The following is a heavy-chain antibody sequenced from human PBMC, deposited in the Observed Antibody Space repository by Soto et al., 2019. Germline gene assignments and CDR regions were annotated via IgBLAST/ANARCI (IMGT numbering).Heavy chain of an antibody. CDR1: RFTFSSYS. J-gene: IGHJ5*02. Sequence: EVQLLESGGGLVQPGGSLRLSCAVSRFTFSSYSFSWVRQPPGKGLEWIARISVSGGSTHYADSVKGRFTVSRDNSKNTLYLQMNNLRAEDTAVYYCAKLSRNLKNWFDPWGQGTLVTVSS. CDR2: ISVSGGST. CDR3: AKLSRNLKNWFDP. V-gene: IGHV3-23*01.